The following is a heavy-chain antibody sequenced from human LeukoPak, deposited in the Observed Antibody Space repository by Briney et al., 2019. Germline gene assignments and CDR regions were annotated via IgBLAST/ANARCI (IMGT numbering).Heavy chain of an antibody. D-gene: IGHD3/OR15-3a*01. V-gene: IGHV3-30*03. CDR2: ISYDGSNK. Sequence: PGGSLRLSCAASGFTFSDHYMHWVRQAPGKGLEWVAVISYDGSNKYYADSVKGRFTISRDNSKNTLYLQMNSLRAEDTAVYYCARVPSPRGHPPDYWGQGTLVTVSS. CDR1: GFTFSDHY. CDR3: ARVPSPRGHPPDY. J-gene: IGHJ4*02.